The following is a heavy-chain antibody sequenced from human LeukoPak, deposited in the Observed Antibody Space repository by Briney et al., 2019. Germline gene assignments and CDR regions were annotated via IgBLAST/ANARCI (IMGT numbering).Heavy chain of an antibody. Sequence: GGSLRLSCSVSGFTFSNYAMHWVRQAPGKGLGWVSLISGGSGNIYYVDSVKGRFTISRDNSKNTLYVQMTSLRAEDTAICYCAKGSDYYGSVTSKKTDWGEGTLVTVSS. CDR3: AKGSDYYGSVTSKKTD. J-gene: IGHJ4*02. CDR2: ISGGSGNI. D-gene: IGHD3-10*01. V-gene: IGHV3-23*01. CDR1: GFTFSNYA.